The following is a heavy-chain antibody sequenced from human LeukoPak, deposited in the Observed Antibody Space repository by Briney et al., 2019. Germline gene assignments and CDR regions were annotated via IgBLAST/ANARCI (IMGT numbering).Heavy chain of an antibody. V-gene: IGHV3-53*01. CDR2: IYSGGST. CDR1: GFTVSSNY. D-gene: IGHD2-2*01. Sequence: GGSLRLSCAASGFTVSSNYMSWVRQAPGKGLEWVSVIYSGGSTYYADSVEGRFTISRDNSKNTLYLQMNSLRAEDTAVYYCARVMGYCSSTSCYPVYYFDYWGQGTLVTVSS. CDR3: ARVMGYCSSTSCYPVYYFDY. J-gene: IGHJ4*02.